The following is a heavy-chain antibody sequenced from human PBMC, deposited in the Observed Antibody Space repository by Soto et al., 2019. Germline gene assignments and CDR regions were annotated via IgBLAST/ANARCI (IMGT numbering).Heavy chain of an antibody. CDR3: ARMYYDILTGQGFLDY. Sequence: GASVKVSCKASGYTFTSYGISGVRQAPGQGLEWMGWISAYNGNTNYAQKLQGRVTMTTDTSTSTAYMELRSLRSDDTAVYYCARMYYDILTGQGFLDYWGQGTLVTVSS. J-gene: IGHJ4*02. V-gene: IGHV1-18*01. CDR1: GYTFTSYG. D-gene: IGHD3-9*01. CDR2: ISAYNGNT.